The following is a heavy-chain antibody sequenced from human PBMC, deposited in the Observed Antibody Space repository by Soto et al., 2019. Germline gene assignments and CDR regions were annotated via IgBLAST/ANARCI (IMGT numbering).Heavy chain of an antibody. Sequence: QGQLVESGGGVVQPGRSLRLSCAVSEFTFSSYGMHWVRQAPGKGLEWVGVISYDGINQYYADSVKGRFTISRDDSKNTLYLQMNSLRAEDTAMYYCAKDDVKTVSVYNTFDLWGQGTMVTVSS. CDR3: AKDDVKTVSVYNTFDL. J-gene: IGHJ3*01. D-gene: IGHD6-19*01. CDR1: EFTFSSYG. V-gene: IGHV3-30*18. CDR2: ISYDGINQ.